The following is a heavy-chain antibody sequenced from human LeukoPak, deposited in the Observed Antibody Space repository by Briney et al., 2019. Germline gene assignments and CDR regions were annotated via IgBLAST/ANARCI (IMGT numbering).Heavy chain of an antibody. D-gene: IGHD3-22*01. CDR2: INWDGGDT. CDR1: GFTFGDYA. J-gene: IGHJ4*02. V-gene: IGHV3-43D*03. CDR3: AKDHDSSGYYADY. Sequence: GGSLRLSCAASGFTFGDYAMHRVRQAPGKSLEWVSLINWDGGDTYYADSVKGRFTISRDNSKNSLYLQMNSLRAEDTALYYCAKDHDSSGYYADYWGQGTLVTVSS.